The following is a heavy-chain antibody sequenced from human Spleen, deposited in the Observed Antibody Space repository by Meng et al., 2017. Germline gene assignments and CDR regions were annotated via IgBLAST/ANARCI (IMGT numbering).Heavy chain of an antibody. CDR2: IYYRGTT. D-gene: IGHD2-15*01. J-gene: IGHJ4*02. V-gene: IGHV4-30-4*01. CDR1: VCSISSGDNY. Sequence: QLQLQESGPGLVKPSQTLSLTCTGPVCSISSGDNYWSWIRQPPGKGLEWIGYIYYRGTTFYNPSLKSRVTISVDTSKNQFSLKLSSVTAADTAVHYCARVGYCSGGSCSFRYFDYWGQGILVTVSS. CDR3: ARVGYCSGGSCSFRYFDY.